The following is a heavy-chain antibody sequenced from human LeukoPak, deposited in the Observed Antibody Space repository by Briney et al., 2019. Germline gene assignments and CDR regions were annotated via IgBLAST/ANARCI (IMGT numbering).Heavy chain of an antibody. D-gene: IGHD1-1*01. V-gene: IGHV3-21*01. J-gene: IGHJ4*02. CDR3: ARGRLEGGETFDS. CDR2: ITGSSSYI. Sequence: GGSLRLSCAASGFSFRSYSMDWVRQAPGKGLEWVSSITGSSSYISYADSVKGRFTISRDNAENSLFLQMNSLRPEDTAVYFCARGRLEGGETFDSWGQGTLVTVSS. CDR1: GFSFRSYS.